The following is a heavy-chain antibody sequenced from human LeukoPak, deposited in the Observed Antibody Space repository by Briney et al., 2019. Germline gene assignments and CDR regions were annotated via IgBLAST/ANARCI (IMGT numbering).Heavy chain of an antibody. CDR1: GFTFSSYG. Sequence: PGGSLRLSCAASGFTFSSYGMNWVRQAPGKGLEWVSVISGSGGSTYYADSVGGRFTISRDNSKNTLFLQMNSLRDEDTAVYYCAKDLYSNYGPADYWGQGNLVTVSS. CDR2: ISGSGGST. V-gene: IGHV3-23*01. CDR3: AKDLYSNYGPADY. J-gene: IGHJ4*02. D-gene: IGHD4-11*01.